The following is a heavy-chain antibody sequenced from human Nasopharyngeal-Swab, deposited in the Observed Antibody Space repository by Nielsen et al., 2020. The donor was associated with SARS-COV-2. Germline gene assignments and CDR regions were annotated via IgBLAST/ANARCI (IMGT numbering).Heavy chain of an antibody. CDR1: GFTFSSYG. V-gene: IGHV3-33*01. Sequence: GESLKISCAASGFTFSSYGMHWVRQAPGKGLEWVAVIWYDGSNKYYADSVKGRFTISRDNSKNALYLQMNSLRAEDTAAYYCARDFNWGYYYYYYMDVWGKGTTVTVSS. CDR3: ARDFNWGYYYYYYMDV. J-gene: IGHJ6*03. D-gene: IGHD7-27*01. CDR2: IWYDGSNK.